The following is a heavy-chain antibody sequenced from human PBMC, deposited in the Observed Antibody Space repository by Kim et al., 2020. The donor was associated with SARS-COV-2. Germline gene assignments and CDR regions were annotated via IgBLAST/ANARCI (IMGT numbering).Heavy chain of an antibody. CDR1: RFPFSNYW. V-gene: IGHV3-7*01. D-gene: IGHD2-21*01. Sequence: GGSLRLSCEASRFPFSNYWMTWVRQAPGKGLEWVANIKRDGREKYYGGSVKGRFTISRDNAKNSLYLQVNSLRVEDTAVYYCARDVFEFLLVNAMDVWGQGATVTVS. CDR2: IKRDGREK. CDR3: ARDVFEFLLVNAMDV. J-gene: IGHJ6*02.